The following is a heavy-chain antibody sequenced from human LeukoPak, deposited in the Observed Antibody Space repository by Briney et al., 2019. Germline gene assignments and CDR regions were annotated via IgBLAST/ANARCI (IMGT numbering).Heavy chain of an antibody. D-gene: IGHD2-2*01. Sequence: GGSLRLSCAASGFSFSSYSMNWVRQAPGKGLEWVSYISGSGNAIHYTDSVKGRFTISRDNAKNALYLQMNSLRAEDTAEYFCARDYLYAFDYWGQGTLVTVSS. CDR1: GFSFSSYS. J-gene: IGHJ4*02. CDR2: ISGSGNAI. CDR3: ARDYLYAFDY. V-gene: IGHV3-48*01.